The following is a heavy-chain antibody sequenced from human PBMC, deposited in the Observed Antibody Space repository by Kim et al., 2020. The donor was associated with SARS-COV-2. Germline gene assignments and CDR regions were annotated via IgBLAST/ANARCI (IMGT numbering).Heavy chain of an antibody. D-gene: IGHD2-2*01. V-gene: IGHV7-4-1*02. J-gene: IGHJ4*02. CDR2: INTKTWNP. CDR1: GYTFTSYA. CDR3: ARDPYCSSTSCLDY. Sequence: ASVKVSCKASGYTFTSYAMNWVRQAPGQGLAWMGWINTKTWNPTYAQGFTGRFVFSLDTSVSTAYLQISSLKAEDTAVYYCARDPYCSSTSCLDYWGQGTLFTVSS.